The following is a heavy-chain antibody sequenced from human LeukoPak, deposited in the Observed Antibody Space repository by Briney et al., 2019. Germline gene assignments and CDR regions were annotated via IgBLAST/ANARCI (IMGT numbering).Heavy chain of an antibody. J-gene: IGHJ6*03. CDR2: MNPNSGNT. CDR3: ARAFPRGYSYVYPVFTNYYYMDV. D-gene: IGHD5-18*01. V-gene: IGHV1-8*01. CDR1: GYTFTSYD. Sequence: VASVKVACKASGYTFTSYDINWVRQATGQGLEWMGWMNPNSGNTGYAQKFQGRVTMTRNTSISTAYMELSSLRSEDTAVYYCARAFPRGYSYVYPVFTNYYYMDVWGKGTTVTVSS.